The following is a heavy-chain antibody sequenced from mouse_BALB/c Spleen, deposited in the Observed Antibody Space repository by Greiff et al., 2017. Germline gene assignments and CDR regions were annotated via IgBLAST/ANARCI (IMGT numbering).Heavy chain of an antibody. J-gene: IGHJ4*01. CDR1: GYTFTSYT. Sequence: QVQLKESGAELARPGASVKMSCKASGYTFTSYTMHWVKQRPGQGLEWIGYINPSSGYTNYNQKFKDKATLTADKSSSTAYMRLSSLTSEDSAVYYCARENWDDAMDYWGQGTSVTVSS. D-gene: IGHD4-1*01. V-gene: IGHV1-4*01. CDR2: INPSSGYT. CDR3: ARENWDDAMDY.